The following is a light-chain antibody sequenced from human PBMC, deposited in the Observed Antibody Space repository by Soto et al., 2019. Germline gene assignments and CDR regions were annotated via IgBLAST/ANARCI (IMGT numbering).Light chain of an antibody. Sequence: SYELTQPPSVSVAPGQTASITCGGSNIGSKSVQWYRQKPGQAPLLVVNDDSDRPSGIPERFSGSNSGNTATLTISRVEAGDEADYYSQVWDNTNDHPVYVFGTGTKLTVL. V-gene: IGLV3-21*02. CDR3: QVWDNTNDHPVYV. J-gene: IGLJ1*01. CDR2: DDS. CDR1: NIGSKS.